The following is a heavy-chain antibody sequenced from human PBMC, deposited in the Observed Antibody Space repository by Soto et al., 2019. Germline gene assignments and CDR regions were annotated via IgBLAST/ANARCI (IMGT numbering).Heavy chain of an antibody. D-gene: IGHD3-3*01. CDR3: ARDSGYYTTYYYYGMDV. V-gene: IGHV3-33*01. CDR2: IWYDGSNK. Sequence: GGSLRLSCAASGFTFSSYGMHWVRQAPGKGLEWVAVIWYDGSNKYYADSVKGRFTISRDNSKNTLYLQMNSLRAEETAVYYCARDSGYYTTYYYYGMDVWGQGTTV. CDR1: GFTFSSYG. J-gene: IGHJ6*02.